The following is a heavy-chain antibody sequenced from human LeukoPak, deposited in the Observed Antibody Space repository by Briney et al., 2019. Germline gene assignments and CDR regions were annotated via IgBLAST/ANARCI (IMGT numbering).Heavy chain of an antibody. Sequence: GSLRLSCAASGFTFSSYGMHWVRQAPGKGLEWGAVISYDGSNKYYADSVKGRFTISRDNSKNTLYLQMNSLRAEDTAVYYCAKDSEGYDYWGQGTLVTVSS. CDR3: AKDSEGYDY. V-gene: IGHV3-30*18. CDR2: ISYDGSNK. D-gene: IGHD3-22*01. CDR1: GFTFSSYG. J-gene: IGHJ4*02.